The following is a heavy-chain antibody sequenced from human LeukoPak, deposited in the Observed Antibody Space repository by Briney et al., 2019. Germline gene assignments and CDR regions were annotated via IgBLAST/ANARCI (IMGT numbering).Heavy chain of an antibody. CDR1: GFTFTDFA. J-gene: IGHJ5*02. D-gene: IGHD1-14*01. CDR2: IGGGGTNT. Sequence: GGSLGLSCAASGFTFTDFAMNWVRQAPGKGLEWVSGIGGGGTNTDYADSVKGRFTISRDNSKNTLTLQMSSLRADDTAVYFCAKDAGVYHRPIDLGGRGILVTVSS. CDR3: AKDAGVYHRPIDL. V-gene: IGHV3-23*01.